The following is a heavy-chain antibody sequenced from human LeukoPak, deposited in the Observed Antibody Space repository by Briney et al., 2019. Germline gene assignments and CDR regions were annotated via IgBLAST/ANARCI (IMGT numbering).Heavy chain of an antibody. V-gene: IGHV3-30*03. D-gene: IGHD3-3*01. J-gene: IGHJ4*02. Sequence: PGGSLRLSCAASGFTFSSYGMHWVRQAPGKGLEWVAVISYDGSNKYYADSVQGRFTISRDNSKNTLYLQMNSLRAEDTAVYYRARVSAYYDFWSGYRGHFDYWGQGTLVTVSS. CDR3: ARVSAYYDFWSGYRGHFDY. CDR1: GFTFSSYG. CDR2: ISYDGSNK.